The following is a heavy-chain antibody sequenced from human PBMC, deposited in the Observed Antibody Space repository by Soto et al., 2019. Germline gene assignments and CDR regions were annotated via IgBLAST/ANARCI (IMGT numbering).Heavy chain of an antibody. CDR2: ITSSGSTI. J-gene: IGHJ4*02. Sequence: VQLVESGGGLVKPGGSLRLSCAASGFTFSDYYMSWIRQAPGKGLEWVSYITSSGSTIYYAESLKGRFTISRDNAKNALYLQMNSLRAEDTAVYYCARENEQWVAADNWGQGTLVTVSS. V-gene: IGHV3-11*01. CDR1: GFTFSDYY. D-gene: IGHD6-19*01. CDR3: ARENEQWVAADN.